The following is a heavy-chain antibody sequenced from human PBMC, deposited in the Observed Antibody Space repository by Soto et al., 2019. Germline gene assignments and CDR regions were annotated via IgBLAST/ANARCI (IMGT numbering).Heavy chain of an antibody. D-gene: IGHD2-15*01. CDR1: GFTFSSYA. J-gene: IGHJ4*02. Sequence: EVQLLESGGGLVQPGGSLRLSCAASGFTFSSYAMSWVRQAPGKGLEWVSAISGSGGSIYYADSVKSRFTISRDNSKDALYLQMERLRAADRVVYYFASFHCMHSQDYWGQGTLVSLSS. V-gene: IGHV3-23*01. CDR2: ISGSGGSI. CDR3: ASFHCMHSQDY.